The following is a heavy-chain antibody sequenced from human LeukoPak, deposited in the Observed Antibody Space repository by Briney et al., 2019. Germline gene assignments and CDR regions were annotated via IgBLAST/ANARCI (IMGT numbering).Heavy chain of an antibody. V-gene: IGHV4-59*08. Sequence: PSETLSLTCTVSGGSISSYYWSWIRHPPGKGLEWIGYIYYSGSTNYNPSLKSRVTISVDTSKNQFSLKLSSVTAADTAVYYCARLRPLLWFGELSGGMDVWGQGTTVTVSS. J-gene: IGHJ6*02. CDR2: IYYSGST. CDR3: ARLRPLLWFGELSGGMDV. D-gene: IGHD3-10*01. CDR1: GGSISSYY.